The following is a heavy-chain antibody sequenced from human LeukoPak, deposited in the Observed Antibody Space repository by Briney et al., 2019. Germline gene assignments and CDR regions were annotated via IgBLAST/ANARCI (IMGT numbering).Heavy chain of an antibody. Sequence: SETLSLTCTVSGGSISSYYWSWIRQPAGKGLEWIGRIYSSRTTTYNPSLRSRVTISVDTSKNQFSLKLSSVTAADTAVYYCARIRGVGGSYEDDYWGQGTLVTVSS. CDR2: IYSSRTT. J-gene: IGHJ4*02. D-gene: IGHD1-26*01. CDR3: ARIRGVGGSYEDDY. CDR1: GGSISSYY. V-gene: IGHV4-4*07.